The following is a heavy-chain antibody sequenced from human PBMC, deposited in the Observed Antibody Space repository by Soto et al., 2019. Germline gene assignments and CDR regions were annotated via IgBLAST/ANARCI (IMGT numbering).Heavy chain of an antibody. CDR1: GYTFTSYA. CDR2: IIPIFGTA. D-gene: IGHD3-22*01. Sequence: SVKVSCKASGYTFTSYAISWVRQAPGQGLEWMGGIIPIFGTANYAQKFQGRVTITADESTSTAYMELSSLRSEDTAVYYCARDRRWYYDSSGYFNWGQGTLVTVSS. V-gene: IGHV1-69*13. J-gene: IGHJ4*02. CDR3: ARDRRWYYDSSGYFN.